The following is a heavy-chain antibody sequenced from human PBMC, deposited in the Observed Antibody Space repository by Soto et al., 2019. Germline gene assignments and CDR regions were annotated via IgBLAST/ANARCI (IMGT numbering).Heavy chain of an antibody. J-gene: IGHJ3*02. CDR2: INHRGST. Sequence: QVQLQQWGAGLLKPSETLSLTCGGGSFSGYHWSWIRQPPGKGLEWIGEINHRGSTNYHPSLKSRVTISVDTSKNRFSLKLNSVTAADTAVYYGAAGPSYCSNIACYVDAVHIWGQGTMVTVSS. D-gene: IGHD2-2*01. CDR1: GSFSGYH. V-gene: IGHV4-34*01. CDR3: AAGPSYCSNIACYVDAVHI.